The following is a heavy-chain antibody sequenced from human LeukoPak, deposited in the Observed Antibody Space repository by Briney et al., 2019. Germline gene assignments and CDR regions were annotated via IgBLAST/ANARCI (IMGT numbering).Heavy chain of an antibody. CDR1: GGTFSSYA. J-gene: IGHJ4*02. Sequence: GSSVKVSCKASGGTFSSYAITWVRQAPGQGLEWMGEIIPIFGTSNYAQKFQGRLTITADESTSTAYMELSSLRSEATAVYYCAKRGAVAGYNFDYWGQGTLVTVSS. CDR3: AKRGAVAGYNFDY. V-gene: IGHV1-69*01. CDR2: IIPIFGTS. D-gene: IGHD6-19*01.